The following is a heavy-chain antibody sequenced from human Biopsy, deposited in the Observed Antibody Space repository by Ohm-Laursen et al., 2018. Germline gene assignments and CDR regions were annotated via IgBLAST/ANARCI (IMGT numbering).Heavy chain of an antibody. D-gene: IGHD3-3*01. Sequence: LTCPASGFTFSGHAMSWVRQAPGKGLECGSIINGGGGSTWYSDPVKGRFTISRDNSKNTLYLQMNSLRAEDTAMYYCARDLYDFCGGCPFDPWGQGTLVTVSP. J-gene: IGHJ5*02. V-gene: IGHV3-23*01. CDR3: ARDLYDFCGGCPFDP. CDR1: GFTFSGHA. CDR2: INGGGGST.